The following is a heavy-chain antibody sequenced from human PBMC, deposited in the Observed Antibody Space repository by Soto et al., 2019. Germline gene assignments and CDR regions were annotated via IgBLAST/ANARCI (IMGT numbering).Heavy chain of an antibody. V-gene: IGHV1-69*02. CDR3: ASGDTAKGSWFDP. Sequence: SVKVSCKASGGTFSSYTISWVRQAPGQGLEWMGRIIPILGIANYAQKFQGRVTITADKSTSTAYMELSSLRSEDTAVYYCASGDTAKGSWFDPWGQGTLVTVSS. CDR2: IIPILGIA. J-gene: IGHJ5*02. D-gene: IGHD5-18*01. CDR1: GGTFSSYT.